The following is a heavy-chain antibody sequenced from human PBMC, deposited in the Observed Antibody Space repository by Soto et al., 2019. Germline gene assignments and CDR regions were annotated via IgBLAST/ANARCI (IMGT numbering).Heavy chain of an antibody. V-gene: IGHV3-23*01. D-gene: IGHD2-15*01. CDR2: ISGSGGST. CDR3: AKVGGSWSDLPFDY. J-gene: IGHJ4*02. Sequence: EVQLLESGGGLVQPGGSLRLSCAASGFTFSSYVMSWVRQAPGKGLEWVSAISGSGGSTYYADSVKGRFTISRDNSKNTRYLQMNSLRAEDMAVYYCAKVGGSWSDLPFDYWGQGTLVTVSS. CDR1: GFTFSSYV.